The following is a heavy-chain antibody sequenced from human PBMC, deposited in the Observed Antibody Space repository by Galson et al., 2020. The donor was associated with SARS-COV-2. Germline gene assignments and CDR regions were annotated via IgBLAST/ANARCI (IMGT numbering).Heavy chain of an antibody. CDR2: ISYDGSNK. Sequence: GGSLRLSCAASGFTFSSYAMHWVRQAPGKGLEWVAVISYDGSNKYYADSVKGRFTISRDNSKNTLYLQMNSLRAEDTAVYYCARGLVGATTVLDYWGQGTVVTVSS. J-gene: IGHJ4*02. CDR1: GFTFSSYA. CDR3: ARGLVGATTVLDY. V-gene: IGHV3-30*04. D-gene: IGHD1-26*01.